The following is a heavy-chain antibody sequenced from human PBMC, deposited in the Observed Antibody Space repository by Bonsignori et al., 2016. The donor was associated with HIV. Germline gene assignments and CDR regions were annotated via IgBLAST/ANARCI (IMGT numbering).Heavy chain of an antibody. V-gene: IGHV3-11*01. CDR3: ARVRL. Sequence: WIRQPPGKGLEWISYISSSGSTIYYADSVKGRFTMSRDKATNSLLLQMHSLRAEDTAVYFCARVRLWGRGTLVTVSS. CDR2: ISSSGSTI. J-gene: IGHJ4*02.